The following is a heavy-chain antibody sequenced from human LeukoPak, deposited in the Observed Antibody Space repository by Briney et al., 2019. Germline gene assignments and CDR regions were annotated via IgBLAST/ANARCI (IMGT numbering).Heavy chain of an antibody. D-gene: IGHD3-22*01. CDR2: IWYDGSNK. J-gene: IGHJ6*02. CDR3: ARDPSSGFSYYYGMDV. V-gene: IGHV3-33*01. CDR1: GFTFSSYG. Sequence: GRSLRLSRAASGFTFSSYGMHWVRQAPGKGLEWVAVIWYDGSNKYYADSVKGRFTISRDNSKNTLYLQMNSLRAEDTAVYYCARDPSSGFSYYYGMDVWGQGTTVTVSS.